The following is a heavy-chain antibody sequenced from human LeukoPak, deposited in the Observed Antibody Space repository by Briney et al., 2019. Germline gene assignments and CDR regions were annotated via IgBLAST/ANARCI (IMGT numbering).Heavy chain of an antibody. CDR3: AREPRLHHYDSSGSDY. CDR2: ISSSSSTI. Sequence: TGGSLRLSCAASGFTFSSYSMNWVRQAPGKGLEWVSYISSSSSTIYYADSVKGRFTISRDNAKNSLYLQMNSLRAEDTAVYYCAREPRLHHYDSSGSDYWGQGTLLTVSS. D-gene: IGHD3-22*01. V-gene: IGHV3-48*01. J-gene: IGHJ4*02. CDR1: GFTFSSYS.